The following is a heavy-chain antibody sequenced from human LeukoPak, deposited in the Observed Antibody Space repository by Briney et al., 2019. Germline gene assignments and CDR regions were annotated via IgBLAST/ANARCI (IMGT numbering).Heavy chain of an antibody. D-gene: IGHD2-15*01. V-gene: IGHV4-34*01. CDR2: INHSGST. J-gene: IGHJ4*02. Sequence: SETLSLTCAVYGGSSSGYYWSWIRQPPGKGLEWIGEINHSGSTNYNPSLKSRVTISVDTSKNQFSLKLSSVTAADTAVYYCARGRSKMRYFDYWGQGTLVTVSS. CDR1: GGSSSGYY. CDR3: ARGRSKMRYFDY.